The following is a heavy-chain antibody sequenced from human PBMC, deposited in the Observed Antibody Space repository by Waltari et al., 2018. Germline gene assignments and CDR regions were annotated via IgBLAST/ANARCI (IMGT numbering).Heavy chain of an antibody. Sequence: EVQLLESGGGLIQPGGSRRLPCASSGFTFSIFAMSWVRQAPGNGPECVSGTRSCAASRHSGDSERGWFNMSRCNSNDKMYLQMNSLRADDTAVYYCARPIAVAGSPYWFDPWGQGTLVTVAS. V-gene: IGHV3-23*01. CDR1: GFTFSIFA. CDR2: TRSCAASR. CDR3: ARPIAVAGSPYWFDP. D-gene: IGHD6-19*01. J-gene: IGHJ5*02.